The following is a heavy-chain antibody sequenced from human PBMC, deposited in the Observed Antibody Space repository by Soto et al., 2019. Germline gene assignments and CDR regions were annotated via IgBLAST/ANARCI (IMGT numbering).Heavy chain of an antibody. J-gene: IGHJ3*02. D-gene: IGHD6-13*01. CDR1: GFTVSSNY. CDR3: AKGSSPYDAFDI. CDR2: ISGSGGST. V-gene: IGHV3-23*01. Sequence: QPGGSLRLSCAASGFTVSSNYMSWVRQAPGKGLEWVSAISGSGGSTYYADSVKGRFTISRDNSKNTLYLQMNSLRAEDTAVYYCAKGSSPYDAFDIWGQGTMVTVSS.